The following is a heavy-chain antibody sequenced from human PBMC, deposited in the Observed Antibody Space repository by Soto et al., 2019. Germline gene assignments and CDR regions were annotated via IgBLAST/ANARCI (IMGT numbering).Heavy chain of an antibody. Sequence: SETLSLTCTVSGGSISSYYWSWIRQPPGKGLEWIGYIYYNGSTNYNPSLNSRVTISADTSKNQFSLRLSYVTAADTAVYYCARDRLRGYGAFDIWGQGTMVTVSS. V-gene: IGHV4-59*01. J-gene: IGHJ3*02. CDR1: GGSISSYY. D-gene: IGHD5-12*01. CDR2: IYYNGST. CDR3: ARDRLRGYGAFDI.